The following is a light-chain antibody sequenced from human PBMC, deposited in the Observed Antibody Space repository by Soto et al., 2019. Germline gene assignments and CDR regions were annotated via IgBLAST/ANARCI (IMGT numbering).Light chain of an antibody. J-gene: IGKJ2*01. Sequence: DIQMTQSPSSLSASVGDRVTLTCRASQVIANNLGWYQQKPGKAPKRLIFAASTLEGWVPSRFNGSGSATEFTLTIRSLEPEDFATYYCLQHHTYPFTFGQGTKVPI. CDR1: QVIANN. V-gene: IGKV1-17*01. CDR3: LQHHTYPFT. CDR2: AAS.